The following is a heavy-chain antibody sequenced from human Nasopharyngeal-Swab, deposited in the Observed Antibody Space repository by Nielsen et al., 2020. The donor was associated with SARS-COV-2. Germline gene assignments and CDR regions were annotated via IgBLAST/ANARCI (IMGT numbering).Heavy chain of an antibody. D-gene: IGHD2-21*02. V-gene: IGHV3-23*01. CDR1: GFTFSDYA. CDR3: ARFSRCDDDCPSDY. Sequence: GGSLRLSCTPSGFTFSDYAMNWVRLAPGKGLEWVASITSRGDRTYYGDSVKGRLTIFRENYKNTLYLQLNSLRAEDTARYYCARFSRCDDDCPSDYWGQGTLVTVSS. CDR2: ITSRGDRT. J-gene: IGHJ4*02.